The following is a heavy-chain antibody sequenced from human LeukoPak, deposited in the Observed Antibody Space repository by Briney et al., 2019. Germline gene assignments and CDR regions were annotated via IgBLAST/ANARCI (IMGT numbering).Heavy chain of an antibody. J-gene: IGHJ6*03. CDR1: GYTFTAYY. V-gene: IGHV1-2*02. Sequence: GASVKVSCEASGYTFTAYYMHWVRQAPGQGLAWMGWINPNSGGTNYAQKFQGRVNMTRETSISTAYMELSRLRSDDTAVYYCATSSPPDDYYHYYMDVWGKGTTVTVSS. CDR3: ATSSPPDDYYHYYMDV. CDR2: INPNSGGT. D-gene: IGHD2-2*01.